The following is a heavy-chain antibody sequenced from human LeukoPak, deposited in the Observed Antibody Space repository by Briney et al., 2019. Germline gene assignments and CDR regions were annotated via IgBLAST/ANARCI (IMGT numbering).Heavy chain of an antibody. CDR2: IYPGDSDT. CDR3: ARYCSGGSCYRAYYYGMDV. D-gene: IGHD2-15*01. J-gene: IGHJ6*02. CDR1: GYSFTSYW. Sequence: GESLKISCKGSGYSFTSYWIGWGRQMPGKGLEWMGIIYPGDSDTRYSPSFQGQVTISADKSISTAYLQWSSLKASDTAMYYCARYCSGGSCYRAYYYGMDVWGQGTTVTVSS. V-gene: IGHV5-51*01.